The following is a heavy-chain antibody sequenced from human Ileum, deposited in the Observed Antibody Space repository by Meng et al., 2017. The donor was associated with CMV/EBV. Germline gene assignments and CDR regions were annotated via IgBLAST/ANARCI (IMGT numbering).Heavy chain of an antibody. CDR3: ATELGIERDY. CDR2: IYDGGST. D-gene: IGHD7-27*01. Sequence: EVQLVGAGGDLVQPGGSLRLSCAASGLSVSSNYMTWVRQAPGKGLEWVSVIYDGGSTYYADSVKGRFTISRDNSKNMLYLQMNSLRVEDTAVYYCATELGIERDYWGQGTLVTVSS. V-gene: IGHV3-66*01. J-gene: IGHJ4*02. CDR1: GLSVSSNY.